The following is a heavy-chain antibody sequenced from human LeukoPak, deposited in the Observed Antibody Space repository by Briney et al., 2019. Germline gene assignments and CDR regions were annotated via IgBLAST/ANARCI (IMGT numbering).Heavy chain of an antibody. D-gene: IGHD2-15*01. CDR3: ARRLLGYCSGGSCYSGYFQH. CDR1: GGSFSGYF. J-gene: IGHJ1*01. Sequence: SETLSLTCGVYGGSFSGYFWSWIRQPPGKGLEWIGEINHSGSTNYNPSLKTRVTISVDTSKNQFSLKLSSVTAADTAVYYCARRLLGYCSGGSCYSGYFQHWGQGTLVTVPS. CDR2: INHSGST. V-gene: IGHV4-34*01.